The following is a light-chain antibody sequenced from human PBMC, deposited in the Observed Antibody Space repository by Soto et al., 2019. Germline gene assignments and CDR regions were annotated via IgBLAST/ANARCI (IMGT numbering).Light chain of an antibody. V-gene: IGKV3-20*01. CDR1: QSVSNNY. Sequence: EIVLTQSPGTLSLSPGEGATLSCRASQSVSNNYLAWYQQKPGQAPRLVISGASSRATAIPDRFSGSGSGTDFTLTISRLEPEDFAVYYCQQYVSSPLSCGGGTKVEIK. J-gene: IGKJ4*01. CDR3: QQYVSSPLS. CDR2: GAS.